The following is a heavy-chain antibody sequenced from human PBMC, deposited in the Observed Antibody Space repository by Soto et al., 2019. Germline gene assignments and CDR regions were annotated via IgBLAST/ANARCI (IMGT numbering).Heavy chain of an antibody. Sequence: QVQLQESGPGLVKPSQTLSLTCTVSGGSLSRGGYYWTWIRQHPGKGLEWIGHISYNGNTLYEPSLRSRVDISVDTSKSHFSQRLSSGTASDTAVYFCARVADDYSNYHPVRLFDLWGQGTLVTVSS. J-gene: IGHJ5*02. D-gene: IGHD4-4*01. CDR3: ARVADDYSNYHPVRLFDL. CDR2: ISYNGNT. CDR1: GGSLSRGGYY. V-gene: IGHV4-31*03.